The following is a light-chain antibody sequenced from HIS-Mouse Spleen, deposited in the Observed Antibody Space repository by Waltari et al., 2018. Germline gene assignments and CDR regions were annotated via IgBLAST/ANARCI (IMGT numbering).Light chain of an antibody. CDR2: DVS. J-gene: IGLJ3*02. CDR3: RSYTSSSTWV. Sequence: QSALTQPASVSGSPGQAITISCTATSSDVGGYNSVSWYQQHPGKAPKLMIYDVSNRPSGVSNRFSGSKSGNTASLTISGLQAEDEADYYCRSYTSSSTWVFGGGTKLTVL. V-gene: IGLV2-14*03. CDR1: SSDVGGYNS.